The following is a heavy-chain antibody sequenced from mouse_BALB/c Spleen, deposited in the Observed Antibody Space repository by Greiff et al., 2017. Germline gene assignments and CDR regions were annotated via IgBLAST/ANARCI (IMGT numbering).Heavy chain of an antibody. V-gene: IGHV5-17*02. CDR3: ARGGYDYDVGFAY. Sequence: EVKLVESGGGLVQPGGSRKLSCAASGFTFSSFVMHWVRQAQEKGLEWVAYISSGSSTIYYADTVKGRFTISRDNPKNTLFLQMTSLRSEDTAMYYCARGGYDYDVGFAYWGQGTLVTGSA. D-gene: IGHD2-4*01. CDR2: ISSGSSTI. CDR1: GFTFSSFV. J-gene: IGHJ3*01.